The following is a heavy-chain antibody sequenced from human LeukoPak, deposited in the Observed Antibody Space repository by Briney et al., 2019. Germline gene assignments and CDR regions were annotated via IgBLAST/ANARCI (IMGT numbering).Heavy chain of an antibody. Sequence: GGSLRLSCAASGFTFNNYAMSWARQAPGKGLEWVGRIKSKTAGGTTDYAAPVIGRFTISRDDSTSTLYLQMNSLKIEDTAVYYCTGTREAWAKVPYWGQGTLVTVSS. CDR2: IKSKTAGGTT. J-gene: IGHJ4*02. CDR1: GFTFNNYA. CDR3: TGTREAWAKVPY. D-gene: IGHD2-2*01. V-gene: IGHV3-15*01.